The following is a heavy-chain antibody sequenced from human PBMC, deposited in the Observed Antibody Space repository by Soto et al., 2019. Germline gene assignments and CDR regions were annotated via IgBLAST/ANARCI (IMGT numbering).Heavy chain of an antibody. CDR3: ARDLAAAGTGFPRVYYYYGMDV. CDR1: GYSFTSYG. V-gene: IGHV1-18*01. Sequence: QVQLVQSGAEVKKPGASVKVSCKASGYSFTSYGISWVRQAPGQGLEWMGWISAYNGNTKYAQKLQGRGTMTTDTSTSTAYMELRSLRSEDTAVYYCARDLAAAGTGFPRVYYYYGMDVWGQGTTVTVSS. D-gene: IGHD6-13*01. CDR2: ISAYNGNT. J-gene: IGHJ6*02.